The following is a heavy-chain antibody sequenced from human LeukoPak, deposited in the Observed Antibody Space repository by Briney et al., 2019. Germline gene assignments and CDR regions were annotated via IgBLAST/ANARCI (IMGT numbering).Heavy chain of an antibody. CDR3: ARRLGWDYDSSGYKFDY. J-gene: IGHJ4*02. CDR2: IYPGDSDT. V-gene: IGHV5-51*01. Sequence: GESLRISCKGSGYSFTGYWIGWVRQIPGKGLEWMGIIYPGDSDTKYSPSFQGQVTISADKSINTAYLQWSSLKASDTAMYYCARRLGWDYDSSGYKFDYWGQGTLVTVSS. CDR1: GYSFTGYW. D-gene: IGHD3-22*01.